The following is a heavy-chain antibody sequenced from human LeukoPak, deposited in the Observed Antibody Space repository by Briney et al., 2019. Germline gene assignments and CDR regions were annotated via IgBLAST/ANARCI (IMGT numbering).Heavy chain of an antibody. CDR3: ARLQNPQGGYPEYFQH. Sequence: GESLKISCKGSGYSFTSYWIGWVRQMPGKGLEWMGTIYPGDSDTRYSPSFQGQVTISADKSISTAYLQWSSLKASDTAMYYCARLQNPQGGYPEYFQHWGQGTLVTVSS. V-gene: IGHV5-51*01. CDR1: GYSFTSYW. D-gene: IGHD1-1*01. J-gene: IGHJ1*01. CDR2: IYPGDSDT.